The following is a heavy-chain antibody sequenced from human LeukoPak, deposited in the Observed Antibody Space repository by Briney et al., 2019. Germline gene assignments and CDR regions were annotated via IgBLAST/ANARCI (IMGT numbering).Heavy chain of an antibody. Sequence: GGSLRLSCAASGFTFSNHWMHWVRQAPGKGLVWVSRIDEGGSNAMYADSVKGRFSISRDNAKNTVNLQMNSLRPEDTGVYYCIRDEALWRLDYWGQGTLVAVSS. CDR1: GFTFSNHW. CDR2: IDEGGSNA. D-gene: IGHD2-21*01. CDR3: IRDEALWRLDY. J-gene: IGHJ4*02. V-gene: IGHV3-74*03.